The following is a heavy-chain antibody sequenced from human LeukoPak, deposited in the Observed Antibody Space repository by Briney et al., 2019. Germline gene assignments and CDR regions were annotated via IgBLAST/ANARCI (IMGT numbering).Heavy chain of an antibody. Sequence: GGSLRLSCAVSRITLSNYGISWVRQAPGKGLEWVAGISDSGGRTNYADSVKGRFTISRDNPKNTLYLQMNSLRAEDTAVYFCAKRGVVIRVILVGFHKEAYYFDSWGQGALVTVSS. CDR2: ISDSGGRT. CDR1: RITLSNYG. D-gene: IGHD3-22*01. V-gene: IGHV3-23*01. J-gene: IGHJ4*02. CDR3: AKRGVVIRVILVGFHKEAYYFDS.